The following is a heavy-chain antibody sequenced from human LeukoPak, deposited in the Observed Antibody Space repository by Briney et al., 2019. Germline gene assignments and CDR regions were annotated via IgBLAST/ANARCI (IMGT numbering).Heavy chain of an antibody. CDR3: ARESSVSGWYIY. Sequence: QPGGSLRLSCAASGFTVSNNFMSWVRQAPGQGLEWVSTIYNSGDAFYPDSVKGRFTISRHDAKNTLYLEMSSLRDEDTAVYYCARESSVSGWYIYWGHGTLVTVSS. CDR2: IYNSGDA. V-gene: IGHV3-53*04. D-gene: IGHD6-19*01. J-gene: IGHJ4*01. CDR1: GFTVSNNF.